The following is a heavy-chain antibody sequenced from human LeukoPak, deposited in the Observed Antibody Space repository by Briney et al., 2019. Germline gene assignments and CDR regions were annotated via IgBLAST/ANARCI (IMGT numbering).Heavy chain of an antibody. CDR2: ISYDGSNK. Sequence: GRSLRLSCAASGFTFSSYAMHWVRQAPGKGLEWVAVISYDGSNKYYADSVKGRFTISRGNSKNSLYLQMNSLRAEDTAVYYCARDHLEWELRGPLDYWGQGTLVTVSS. CDR1: GFTFSSYA. D-gene: IGHD1-26*01. V-gene: IGHV3-30-3*01. J-gene: IGHJ4*02. CDR3: ARDHLEWELRGPLDY.